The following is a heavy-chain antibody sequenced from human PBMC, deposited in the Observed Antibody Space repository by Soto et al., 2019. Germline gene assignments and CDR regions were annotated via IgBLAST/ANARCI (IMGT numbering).Heavy chain of an antibody. CDR3: VREAYIGYGNAIDR. V-gene: IGHV4-59*01. CDR2: NYHSGTT. CDR1: GVTISTYY. Sequence: SETRPLTCAVSGVTISTYYWSWIRQPAGKGLERIGYNYHSGTTNYNPSLTSRFTISVDTSKNQFSLRLTSVTAADTALYYCVREAYIGYGNAIDRWGQGTLVTVPS. D-gene: IGHD5-12*01. J-gene: IGHJ5*02.